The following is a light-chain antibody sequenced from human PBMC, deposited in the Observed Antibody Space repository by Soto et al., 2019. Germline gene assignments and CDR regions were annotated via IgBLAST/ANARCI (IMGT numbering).Light chain of an antibody. V-gene: IGKV1-9*01. CDR2: ATS. J-gene: IGKJ4*01. CDR3: QQVDVFPST. CDR1: QSISSC. Sequence: IQLTQSPSSLSPSVGDRVTITCRASQSISSCLAWYQQKPGKAPNLLIYATSTLQSGVPSRFSGGGSGTDFTLTIDRLQPEDFATYYCQQVDVFPSTFGEGTRVDIK.